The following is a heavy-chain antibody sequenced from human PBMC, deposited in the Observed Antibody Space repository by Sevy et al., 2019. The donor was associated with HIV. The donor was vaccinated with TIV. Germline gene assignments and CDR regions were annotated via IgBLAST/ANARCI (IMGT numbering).Heavy chain of an antibody. CDR1: GFTFSSYW. CDR3: ARGFTIFDPGMDV. D-gene: IGHD3-3*01. V-gene: IGHV3-7*01. J-gene: IGHJ6*02. CDR2: IKQDGSEK. Sequence: GGSLRLSCAASGFTFSSYWMSWVRQAPGKGLEWVANIKQDGSEKYYVDSVKGRFTISRDNAKNSLYLQMNSLRAEDTAVYYCARGFTIFDPGMDVWGQGTTVTVSS.